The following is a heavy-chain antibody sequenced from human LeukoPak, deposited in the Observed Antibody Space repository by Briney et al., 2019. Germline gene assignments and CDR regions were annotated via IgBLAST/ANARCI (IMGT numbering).Heavy chain of an antibody. CDR3: AKSSGYGSENYYYYMDV. V-gene: IGHV3-23*01. Sequence: PPGGSLRLSCAASGFTFSSYAMSWVRQAPGKGLEWVSLISGSGGSTYYADSVKGRFTISRDNSKNTLYLQMNSLRAEDTAVYYCAKSSGYGSENYYYYMDVWGKGTTVTISS. CDR1: GFTFSSYA. D-gene: IGHD3-10*01. J-gene: IGHJ6*03. CDR2: ISGSGGST.